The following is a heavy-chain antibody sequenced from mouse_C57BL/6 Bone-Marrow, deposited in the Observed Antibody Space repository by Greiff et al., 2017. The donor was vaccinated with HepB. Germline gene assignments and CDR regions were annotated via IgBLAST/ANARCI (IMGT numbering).Heavy chain of an antibody. V-gene: IGHV3-3*01. D-gene: IGHD2-4*01. CDR3: ARGSYDYDDGYAMDY. CDR2: TFYSGIT. J-gene: IGHJ4*01. Sequence: FPGNKLEYIGYTFYSGITYYNPSLESRTYITRDTSKNQFSLKLSSVTTEDTATYYCARGSYDYDDGYAMDYWGQGTSVTVSS.